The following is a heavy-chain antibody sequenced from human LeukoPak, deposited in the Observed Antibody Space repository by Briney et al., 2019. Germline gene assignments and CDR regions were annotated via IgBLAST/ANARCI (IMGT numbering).Heavy chain of an antibody. Sequence: GGSMRLSCAASGFTFSDYSMNWVRQAPGKGLEWVSSISASSGHIHYADSAKGRFTNSRDNAKNSLYLQMNSLRAEDTAVYYCARAEYSSSWSYVYYLDNWGQGTLVTVSS. D-gene: IGHD6-13*01. CDR3: ARAEYSSSWSYVYYLDN. CDR1: GFTFSDYS. CDR2: ISASSGHI. J-gene: IGHJ4*02. V-gene: IGHV3-21*01.